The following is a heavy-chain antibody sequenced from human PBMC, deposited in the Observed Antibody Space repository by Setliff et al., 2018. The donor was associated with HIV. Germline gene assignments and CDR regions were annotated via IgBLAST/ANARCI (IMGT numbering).Heavy chain of an antibody. CDR3: ARLGYVSGGFYKTPGPYYFDY. V-gene: IGHV4-39*01. CDR1: GGSMSSSSYY. Sequence: SETLSLTCTVSGGSMSSSSYYWGWIRQTPDKGLEWIGIIYYSGATYYNPSLTSRVTISVDTSRNQSSLKLRSVTAADTAAYYCARLGYVSGGFYKTPGPYYFDYWGQGALVTVS. CDR2: IYYSGAT. D-gene: IGHD3-10*01. J-gene: IGHJ4*02.